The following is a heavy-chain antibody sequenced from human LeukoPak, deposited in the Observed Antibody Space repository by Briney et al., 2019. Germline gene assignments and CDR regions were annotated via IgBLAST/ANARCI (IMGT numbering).Heavy chain of an antibody. CDR2: IRSKVYGGTS. CDR1: GFNFADYA. D-gene: IGHD3-16*02. Sequence: GGSLRLSCTATGFNFADYAITWVRQAPGKGLERIGFIRSKVYGGTSEYAASVRGRFAISRDDSNSIVYLQMNSLRTEDTAVYYCAKDQTIMITFGGVIVIRDPHAFDIWGQGTMVTVSS. CDR3: AKDQTIMITFGGVIVIRDPHAFDI. J-gene: IGHJ3*02. V-gene: IGHV3-49*04.